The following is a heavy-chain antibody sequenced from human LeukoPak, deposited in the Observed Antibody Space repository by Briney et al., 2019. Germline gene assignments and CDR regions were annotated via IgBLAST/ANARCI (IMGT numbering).Heavy chain of an antibody. CDR3: AREKTAYYYDSSGYSEGAFDI. CDR2: IYYSGST. J-gene: IGHJ3*02. D-gene: IGHD3-22*01. Sequence: ASETLSLTCTVSGGSISSGGYYWSWIRQHPGKGLEWIGYIYYSGSTYYNPSLKSRITISVDTSKNQFSLKLSSVTAADTAVYYCAREKTAYYYDSSGYSEGAFDIWGQGTMVTVSS. CDR1: GGSISSGGYY. V-gene: IGHV4-31*03.